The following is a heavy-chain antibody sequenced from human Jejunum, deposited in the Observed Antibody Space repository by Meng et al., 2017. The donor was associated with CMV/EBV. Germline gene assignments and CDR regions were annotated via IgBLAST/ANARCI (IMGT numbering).Heavy chain of an antibody. CDR2: ISSGSNFI. CDR3: ARGRVRGIASAGAMVS. D-gene: IGHD6-13*01. CDR1: TFSTSS. J-gene: IGHJ5*02. V-gene: IGHV3-21*01. Sequence: TFSTSSIHWVRQAPGKGLEWVSSISSGSNFIYYADSMKGRFTISRDNAKNSLYLQMNSLRAEDTAVYYCARGRVRGIASAGAMVSWGQGTLVTVSS.